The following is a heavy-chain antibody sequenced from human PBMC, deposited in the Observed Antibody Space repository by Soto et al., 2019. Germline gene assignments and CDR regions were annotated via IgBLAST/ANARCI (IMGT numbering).Heavy chain of an antibody. CDR3: ARVIGYGISLTWFDP. CDR1: GYTFTSYG. D-gene: IGHD1-20*01. J-gene: IGHJ5*02. V-gene: IGHV1-18*01. CDR2: ISAYNGNT. Sequence: GASVKVSCKASGYTFTSYGISWVRQAPGQGLEWMGWISAYNGNTNYAQKLQGRVTMTTDTSTSTAYMELRSLRSDDTAVYYCARVIGYGISLTWFDPWGQGTLVTVSS.